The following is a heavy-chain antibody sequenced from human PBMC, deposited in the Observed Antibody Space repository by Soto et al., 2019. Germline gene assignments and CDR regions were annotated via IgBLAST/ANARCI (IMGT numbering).Heavy chain of an antibody. CDR2: ISWNSDSI. CDR1: GFSFNDHV. Sequence: EVQLVESGGALVHPGRSLRLSCVASGFSFNDHVMHWVRQVPGKGLEWVGHISWNSDSIGYGGSVRGRFIISRDNAKNNLYLQMNRMRPDDTGVYYCARTWSDSTSGRVDVWGQGTTVTVSS. V-gene: IGHV3-9*01. CDR3: ARTWSDSTSGRVDV. J-gene: IGHJ6*02. D-gene: IGHD3-3*01.